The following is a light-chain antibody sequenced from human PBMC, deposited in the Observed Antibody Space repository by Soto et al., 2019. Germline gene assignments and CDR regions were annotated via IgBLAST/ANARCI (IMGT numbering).Light chain of an antibody. J-gene: IGKJ5*01. CDR1: QSISSW. Sequence: IQMTQSPSTLSASVGDRVTITCRASQSISSWLAWDQQKPGKAPKLLIYDASNLESGVPSRFSGSGSGTEFTLTISSLQPDDFATYYCQQYNSYPITCGQGTRLEIK. CDR2: DAS. CDR3: QQYNSYPIT. V-gene: IGKV1-5*01.